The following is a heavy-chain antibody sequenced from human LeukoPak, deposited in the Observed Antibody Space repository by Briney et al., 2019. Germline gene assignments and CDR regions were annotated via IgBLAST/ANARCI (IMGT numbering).Heavy chain of an antibody. CDR3: ARDKIVGATNFDY. D-gene: IGHD1-26*01. V-gene: IGHV3-7*01. CDR2: IKQDGSEK. J-gene: IGHJ4*02. CDR1: GFTFSSYW. Sequence: SGRSLRLSCAASGFTFSSYWMSWVRQAPGKGLEWVANIKQDGSEKYYVDSVKGRFTISRDNAKNSLYLQMNSLRAEDTAVYYCARDKIVGATNFDYWGQGTLVTVSS.